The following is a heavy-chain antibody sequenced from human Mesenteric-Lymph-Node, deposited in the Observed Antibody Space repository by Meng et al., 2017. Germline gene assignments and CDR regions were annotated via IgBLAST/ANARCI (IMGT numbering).Heavy chain of an antibody. D-gene: IGHD3-10*01. V-gene: IGHV4-4*02. CDR2: IDNRGGA. CDR1: VDSISGTKW. Sequence: QGQLRGAAHGLVKPSGTLSLTCSVSVDSISGTKWWSWVRRPPGKGLDWIGQIDNRGGASYNPSLKSRVTMSVDKSKNQMSLELTSVTAADTAVYFCATHFGFSFDPWGQGTLVTVSS. J-gene: IGHJ5*02. CDR3: ATHFGFSFDP.